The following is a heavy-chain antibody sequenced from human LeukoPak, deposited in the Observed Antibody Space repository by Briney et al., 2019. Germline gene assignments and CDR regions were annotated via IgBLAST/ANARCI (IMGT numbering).Heavy chain of an antibody. V-gene: IGHV3-30*04. CDR2: ISYDGSNK. D-gene: IGHD6-19*01. J-gene: IGHJ4*02. CDR1: GFTFSGSA. Sequence: GGSLRLSCAASGFTFSGSALHWVRQAPGKGLEWVAVISYDGSNKYYADSVKGRFTISRDNSKNTLYLQMNSLRAEDTAVYYCARDYRWAVAGKMLDYWGQGTLVTVSS. CDR3: ARDYRWAVAGKMLDY.